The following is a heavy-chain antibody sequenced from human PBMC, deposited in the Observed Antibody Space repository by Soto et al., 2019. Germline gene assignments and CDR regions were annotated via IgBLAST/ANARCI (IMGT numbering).Heavy chain of an antibody. Sequence: VGSLRLSCAASGFTFSSYAMHWVRQAPGKGLEWVAVISYDGSNKYYADSVKGRFTISRDNSKNTLYLQMNSLRAEDTAVYYCARDFAFRVPVATIRTRPYYYGMDVWGQGTTVTVSS. J-gene: IGHJ6*02. CDR3: ARDFAFRVPVATIRTRPYYYGMDV. CDR2: ISYDGSNK. D-gene: IGHD5-12*01. V-gene: IGHV3-30-3*01. CDR1: GFTFSSYA.